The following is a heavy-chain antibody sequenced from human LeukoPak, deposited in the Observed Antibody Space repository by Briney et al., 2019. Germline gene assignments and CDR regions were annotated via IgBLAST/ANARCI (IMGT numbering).Heavy chain of an antibody. CDR2: ISGSGGST. CDR1: GFTFSSYA. D-gene: IGHD2-2*01. J-gene: IGHJ4*02. Sequence: TGGSLRLSCAASGFTFSSYAMSWVRQAPGKGLEWVSAISGSGGSTYYADSVKGRFTISRDNSKNTLYLQMNSLRAEDTAVYYCAKDDSEYRLPFDYWGQGTLVTVSS. CDR3: AKDDSEYRLPFDY. V-gene: IGHV3-23*01.